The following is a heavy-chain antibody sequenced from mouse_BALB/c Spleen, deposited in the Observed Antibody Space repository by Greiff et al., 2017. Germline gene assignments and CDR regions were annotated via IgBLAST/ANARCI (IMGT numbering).Heavy chain of an antibody. V-gene: IGHV7-3*02. CDR1: GFTFTDYY. Sequence: EVKVVESGGGLVQPGGSLRLSCATSGFTFTDYYMSWVRQPPGKALEWLGFIRNKANGYTTEYSASVKGRFTISRDNSQSILYLQMNTLRAEDSATYYCARNYYGSSPFDYWGQGTTLTVSS. J-gene: IGHJ2*01. D-gene: IGHD1-1*01. CDR2: IRNKANGYTT. CDR3: ARNYYGSSPFDY.